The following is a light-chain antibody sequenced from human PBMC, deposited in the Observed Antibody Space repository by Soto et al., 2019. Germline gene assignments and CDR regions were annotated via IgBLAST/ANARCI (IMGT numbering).Light chain of an antibody. V-gene: IGKV3-11*01. CDR3: QQRSNWPIT. CDR2: DAS. J-gene: IGKJ5*01. CDR1: QSVSSY. Sequence: EIVLTQSPATLSLSPGARATLSCRASQSVSSYLVWYQQKPGQAPRLLIYDASNRATGIPARFSGSGSGTDLTITISSLEPEDFEVYYCQQRSNWPITFGQGTRLEIK.